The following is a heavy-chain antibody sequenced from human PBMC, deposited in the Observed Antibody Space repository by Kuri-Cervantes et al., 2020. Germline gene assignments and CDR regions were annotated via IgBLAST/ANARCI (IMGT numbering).Heavy chain of an antibody. V-gene: IGHV4-39*01. D-gene: IGHD3-22*01. CDR1: GGSISSSSYY. CDR3: ARLIPYYYDSSGYYWGSGHFDY. J-gene: IGHJ4*02. Sequence: SETLSLTCTVSGGSISSSSYYWGWIRQPPGKGLEWIGSIYYSGSTDYNPSLNSRVTISVDTSKNQLSFKLISVTAADTAVYYCARLIPYYYDSSGYYWGSGHFDYWGQGTLVTVSS. CDR2: IYYSGST.